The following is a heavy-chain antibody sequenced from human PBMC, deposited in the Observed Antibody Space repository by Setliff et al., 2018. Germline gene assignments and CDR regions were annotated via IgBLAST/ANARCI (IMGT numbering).Heavy chain of an antibody. D-gene: IGHD3-3*01. CDR3: ARDNWIFGVELPHYYYMDV. V-gene: IGHV1-69*13. CDR1: GGTFSSYA. J-gene: IGHJ6*03. Sequence: SVKVSCKASGGTFSSYAISWVRQAPGQGLEWMGGIIPIFGTANYAQKFQGRVTITADESTSTAYMELSSLRSEDTAVYYCARDNWIFGVELPHYYYMDVWGKGTTVTV. CDR2: IIPIFGTA.